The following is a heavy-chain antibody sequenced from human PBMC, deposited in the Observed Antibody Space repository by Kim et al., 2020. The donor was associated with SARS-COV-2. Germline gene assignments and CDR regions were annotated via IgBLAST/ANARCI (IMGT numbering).Heavy chain of an antibody. D-gene: IGHD1-26*01. CDR1: GFTFSSYG. CDR3: ARVGGSGSYYNFDY. CDR2: ISYDGSNK. J-gene: IGHJ4*02. Sequence: GGSLRLSCAASGFTFSSYGMHWVRQAPGKGLEWVAVISYDGSNKYYADSVKGRFTISRDNSKNTLYLQMNSLRAEDTAVYYCARVGGSGSYYNFDYWGQGTLVTVSS. V-gene: IGHV3-33*05.